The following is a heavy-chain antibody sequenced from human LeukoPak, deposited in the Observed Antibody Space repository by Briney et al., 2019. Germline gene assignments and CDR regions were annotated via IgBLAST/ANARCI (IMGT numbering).Heavy chain of an antibody. CDR1: GFTLSSYD. CDR2: IGLAGDT. V-gene: IGHV3-13*04. Sequence: PGGSLRLSCAASGFTLSSYDMHWVRQVTGKGLEWVSGIGLAGDTYYLGSVKGRFTISRENAKNSLYLQMNSLRAGDTAVCYCARDSQYRVFDIWGQGTMVTVSS. J-gene: IGHJ3*02. D-gene: IGHD3-16*02. CDR3: ARDSQYRVFDI.